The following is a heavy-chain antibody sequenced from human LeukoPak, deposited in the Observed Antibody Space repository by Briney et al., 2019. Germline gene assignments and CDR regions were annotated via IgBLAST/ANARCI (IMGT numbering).Heavy chain of an antibody. V-gene: IGHV4-4*07. J-gene: IGHJ5*02. CDR1: GGSISSYY. CDR2: IYTSGST. CDR3: ARVTTIFGVAGVNWFDP. D-gene: IGHD3-3*01. Sequence: SETLSLTCTVSGGSISSYYWSWIRQPAGKGLEWIGRIYTSGSTNYNPSLKSRVTMSVDTSKNQFSLKLSSVTAADTAVYYCARVTTIFGVAGVNWFDPWGQGTLVTVSS.